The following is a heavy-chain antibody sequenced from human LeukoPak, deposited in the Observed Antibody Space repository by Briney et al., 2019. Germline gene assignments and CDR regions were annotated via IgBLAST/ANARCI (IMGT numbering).Heavy chain of an antibody. Sequence: SETLSLTCAVYGGSFSGYYRSWIRQPPGKGLEWIGEINHSGSTNYNPSLKSRVTISVDTSKNQFSLKLSSVTAADTAVYYCARVSSWLLWSIDYWGQGTLVTVSS. J-gene: IGHJ4*02. CDR2: INHSGST. CDR1: GGSFSGYY. V-gene: IGHV4-34*01. D-gene: IGHD3-10*01. CDR3: ARVSSWLLWSIDY.